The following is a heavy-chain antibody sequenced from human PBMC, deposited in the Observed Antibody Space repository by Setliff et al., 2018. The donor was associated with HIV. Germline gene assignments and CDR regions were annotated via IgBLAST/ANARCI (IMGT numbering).Heavy chain of an antibody. Sequence: PSETLSLTCSVSGASITRGGDCWSWIRQHPGKGLEWIRYIYYTGSTYYNPSLRSRVSISLDTSKNHFSLTLSSVTAADTALFYCARGGRKDLADNWGQGTLVTVPQ. D-gene: IGHD3-16*01. V-gene: IGHV4-31*03. CDR1: GASITRGGDC. CDR3: ARGGRKDLADN. CDR2: IYYTGST. J-gene: IGHJ4*02.